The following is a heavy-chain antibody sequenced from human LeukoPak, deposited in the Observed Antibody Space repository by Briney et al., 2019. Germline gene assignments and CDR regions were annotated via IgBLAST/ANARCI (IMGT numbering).Heavy chain of an antibody. D-gene: IGHD3-3*01. CDR1: GSTFRSYA. J-gene: IGHJ4*02. V-gene: IGHV1-69*05. CDR2: TIPIFGTA. CDR3: GRNSDDFWSGSFDY. Sequence: WAPVKVSCKASGSTFRSYAISWVPQAPGQGLEGWGGTIPIFGTAKYAQKFQGRVTITTDESTSTAYMELSSLRSEDTAVYYCGRNSDDFWSGSFDYWGQGTLVTVSS.